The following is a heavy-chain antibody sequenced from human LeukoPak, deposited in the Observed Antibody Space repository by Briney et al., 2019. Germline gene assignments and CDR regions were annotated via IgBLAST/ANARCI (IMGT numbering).Heavy chain of an antibody. D-gene: IGHD1-26*01. J-gene: IGHJ4*02. CDR3: ARVLGQDSGSYPPLDYFDY. V-gene: IGHV1-2*02. CDR2: INPNSGGT. CDR1: GYTFTGYY. Sequence: ASVKVSCKASGYTFTGYYMHLVRQAPGQGLEWMGWINPNSGGTNYAQKFQGRVTMTRDTSISTAYMELSRLRSDDTAVYYCARVLGQDSGSYPPLDYFDYWGQGTLVTVSS.